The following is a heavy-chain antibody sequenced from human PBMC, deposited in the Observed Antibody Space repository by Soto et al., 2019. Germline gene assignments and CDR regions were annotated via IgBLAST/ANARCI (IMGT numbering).Heavy chain of an antibody. D-gene: IGHD1-26*01. J-gene: IGHJ6*02. CDR1: GGSISSYY. CDR3: ARNGVGATTRANYYYYGMDV. CDR2: IYYSGST. Sequence: QVQLQESGPGLVKPSETLSLTCTVSGGSISSYYWSWIRQPPGKGLEWIGYIYYSGSTNYNPSLKRRVTISVDTSKNQFSLKLSSVTAADTAVYYCARNGVGATTRANYYYYGMDVWGQGTTVTVSS. V-gene: IGHV4-59*08.